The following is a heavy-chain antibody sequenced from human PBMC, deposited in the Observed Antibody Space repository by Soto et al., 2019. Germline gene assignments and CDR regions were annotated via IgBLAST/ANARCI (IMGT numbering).Heavy chain of an antibody. J-gene: IGHJ5*02. V-gene: IGHV3-33*01. CDR2: IWLDGSNK. CDR1: GFTFSTYG. Sequence: GGSLRLSCAASGFTFSTYGMHWVRQAPGKGLEWVAAIWLDGSNKYYAESVKGRFTISRDNSKNTVYLEVNSLRAEDTAVYYCARGTYYDILSGQLFEPWGQGTVVTVSS. CDR3: ARGTYYDILSGQLFEP. D-gene: IGHD3-9*01.